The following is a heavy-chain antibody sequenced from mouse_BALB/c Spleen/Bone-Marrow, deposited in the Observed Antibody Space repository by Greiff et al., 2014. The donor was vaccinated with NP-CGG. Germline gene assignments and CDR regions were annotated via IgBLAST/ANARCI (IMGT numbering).Heavy chain of an antibody. D-gene: IGHD2-3*01. CDR3: ARYDGYFDY. Sequence: QVQLQQSGAELVRPGTSVKVSCKASGYAFTDYLMEWLKQRPGQGLEWIGVINPGSGSTNYNEKFKDKATLTADKSSSTAYMQLSSLTSDYSAVYFCARYDGYFDYWGQGTILTVSS. CDR2: INPGSGST. J-gene: IGHJ2*01. V-gene: IGHV1-54*01. CDR1: GYAFTDYL.